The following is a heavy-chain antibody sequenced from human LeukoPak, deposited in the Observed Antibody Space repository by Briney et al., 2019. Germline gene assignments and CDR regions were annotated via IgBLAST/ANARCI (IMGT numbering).Heavy chain of an antibody. Sequence: SETLSLTCAVYGGSFSGYYWSWIRQPPGKGLEWIGEINHSGSTNYNPSLKSRVTISVDTSKNQFSLKLSSVTAADTAVYYCASIGSGYSYGYYMDVWGKGTTVTISS. CDR2: INHSGST. J-gene: IGHJ6*03. CDR1: GGSFSGYY. CDR3: ASIGSGYSYGYYMDV. D-gene: IGHD5-18*01. V-gene: IGHV4-34*01.